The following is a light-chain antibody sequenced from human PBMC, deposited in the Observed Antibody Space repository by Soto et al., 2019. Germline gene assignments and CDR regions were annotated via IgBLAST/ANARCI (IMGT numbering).Light chain of an antibody. CDR2: DAA. J-gene: IGKJ4*01. V-gene: IGKV3-11*01. CDR1: QSIGTY. CDR3: QHRNDLPLT. Sequence: EIVLTQSPATLSLSPGERATLSCMARQSIGTYFAWYQQKRGQAPRLLLYDAANRATGVPARFSGSVSGTDFTLTISSLEPVDFAVYYCQHRNDLPLTFGGGTKVEIK.